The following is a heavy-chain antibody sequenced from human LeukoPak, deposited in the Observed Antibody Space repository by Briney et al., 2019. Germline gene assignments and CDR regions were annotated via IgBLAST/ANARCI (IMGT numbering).Heavy chain of an antibody. CDR2: ISGSGGST. V-gene: IGHV3-23*01. CDR3: AKKKRISITMTGPFDY. CDR1: GFTFSSYA. D-gene: IGHD3-22*01. J-gene: IGHJ4*02. Sequence: GGSLRLSCAASGFTFSSYAMSWVSQAPGKGLEWVSAISGSGGSTYYADSVKGRFTISRDNSKNTLYLQMNSLRAEDTAVYYCAKKKRISITMTGPFDYWGQGTLVTVSS.